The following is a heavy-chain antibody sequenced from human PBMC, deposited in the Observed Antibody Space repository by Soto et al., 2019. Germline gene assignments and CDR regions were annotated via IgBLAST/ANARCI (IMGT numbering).Heavy chain of an antibody. CDR2: INAGNGNT. J-gene: IGHJ4*02. CDR3: ARDPSGYSGYDLSLGFDY. V-gene: IGHV1-3*01. D-gene: IGHD5-12*01. CDR1: GYTFTSYA. Sequence: ASVKVSCKASGYTFTSYAMHWVRQAPGQRLEWMGWINAGNGNTKYSQKFQGRVTITRDTSASTAYMELSSLRSEDTAVYYCARDPSGYSGYDLSLGFDYWGQGTLVTVSS.